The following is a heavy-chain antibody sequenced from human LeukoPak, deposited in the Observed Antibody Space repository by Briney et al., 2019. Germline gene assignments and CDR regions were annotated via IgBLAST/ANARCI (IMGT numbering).Heavy chain of an antibody. Sequence: PGESLRLSCAASGFTFSSYAMSWVRQAPGKGLEWVSSISGSGGTTYYADSVKGRFTISRDNSKNTLYLQMNSLRADDTAVYSCAKDPPTVMANAFHIWAQETMVTVS. CDR3: AKDPPTVMANAFHI. V-gene: IGHV3-23*01. CDR1: GFTFSSYA. D-gene: IGHD5-18*01. J-gene: IGHJ3*02. CDR2: ISGSGGTT.